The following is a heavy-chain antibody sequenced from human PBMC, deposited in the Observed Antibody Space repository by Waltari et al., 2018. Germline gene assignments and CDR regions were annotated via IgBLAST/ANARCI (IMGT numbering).Heavy chain of an antibody. Sequence: QVQLQQWGAGLLKPSETLSLTCAVYGGSFSCYSWSWIRQPPGTGLEWIGEINHSGSTNYNPSLKSRVTISVDTSKNQVSLKLSSVTAADTAVYYCARSPPRYCSGGSFYPEYFQHWGQGTLVTVSS. CDR1: GGSFSCYS. V-gene: IGHV4-34*01. CDR3: ARSPPRYCSGGSFYPEYFQH. CDR2: INHSGST. J-gene: IGHJ1*01. D-gene: IGHD2-15*01.